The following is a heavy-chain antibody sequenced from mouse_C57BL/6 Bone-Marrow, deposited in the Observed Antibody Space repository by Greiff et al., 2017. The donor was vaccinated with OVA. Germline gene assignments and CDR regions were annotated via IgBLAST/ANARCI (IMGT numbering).Heavy chain of an antibody. CDR1: GFSLTSYA. D-gene: IGHD1-1*01. Sequence: VQRVESGPGLVAPSQSLSIPCTVSGFSLTSYAISWVRQPPGKGLEWLGVIWTGGGTNYNSALKSRLSISKDTSKSQVFLKMNSLQTDDTARYYCARSPYYYGSSYAMDYWGQGTSVTVSS. V-gene: IGHV2-9-1*01. CDR2: IWTGGGT. J-gene: IGHJ4*01. CDR3: ARSPYYYGSSYAMDY.